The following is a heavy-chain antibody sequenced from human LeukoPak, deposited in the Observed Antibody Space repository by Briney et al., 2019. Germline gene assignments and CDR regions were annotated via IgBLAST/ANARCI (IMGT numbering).Heavy chain of an antibody. V-gene: IGHV3-11*04. CDR1: GFTFSDYY. CDR2: TSSSGSTI. D-gene: IGHD6-6*01. Sequence: GGSLRLSCAASGFTFSDYYMSWIRQAPGKGLEWVSYTSSSGSTIYYADSVRGRFTISRDNTKNSLFLQMNSLRAEDTAIYYCARDVGTSSNWYDPWGQGTLVTVSS. CDR3: ARDVGTSSNWYDP. J-gene: IGHJ5*02.